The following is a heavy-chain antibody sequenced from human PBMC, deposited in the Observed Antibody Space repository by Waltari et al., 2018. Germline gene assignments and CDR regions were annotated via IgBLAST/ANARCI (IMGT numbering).Heavy chain of an antibody. Sequence: QVQLQESGPGLVKPSQTLSLTCTVSGGSISSGDYYWSWIRQPPGKGLEWIGYIYYSGSTYYNPSLKSRVTISVDTSKNQFSLKLSSVTAADTVVYYCARVHYGSGSAHLDYGMDVWGQGTTVTVSS. CDR1: GGSISSGDYY. CDR2: IYYSGST. CDR3: ARVHYGSGSAHLDYGMDV. D-gene: IGHD3-10*01. J-gene: IGHJ6*02. V-gene: IGHV4-30-4*08.